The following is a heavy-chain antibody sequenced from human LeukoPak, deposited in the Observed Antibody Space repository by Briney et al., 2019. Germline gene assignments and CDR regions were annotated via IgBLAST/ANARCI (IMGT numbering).Heavy chain of an antibody. CDR2: IKQDGSEK. Sequence: PGGSLRLSCAASGFTFSSYWMSWVRQAPGKVLEWVASIKQDGSEKYYVDSVKGRFTISRDNAKNSLYPQMNSLRAEDTAVYYCARPLRYFDWLTDDAFDIWGQGTMVTVSS. CDR3: ARPLRYFDWLTDDAFDI. J-gene: IGHJ3*02. V-gene: IGHV3-7*01. CDR1: GFTFSSYW. D-gene: IGHD3-9*01.